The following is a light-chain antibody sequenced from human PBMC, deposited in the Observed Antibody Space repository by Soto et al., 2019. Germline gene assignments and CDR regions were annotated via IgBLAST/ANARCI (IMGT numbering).Light chain of an antibody. V-gene: IGLV1-40*01. CDR3: QSYDSSLSGYV. J-gene: IGLJ1*01. Sequence: QSVLTLPPSVSGAPGQRVTISCTGSSSNIGAGYDVHWYQQLPGTAPKLLIYGNSNRPSGVPDRFSGSKSGTSASLAITGLQAEDEADYFRQSYDSSLSGYVFGTGTKLPVL. CDR2: GNS. CDR1: SSNIGAGYD.